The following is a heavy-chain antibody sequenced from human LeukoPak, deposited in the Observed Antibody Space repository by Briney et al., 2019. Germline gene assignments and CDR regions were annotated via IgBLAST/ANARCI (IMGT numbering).Heavy chain of an antibody. Sequence: GGSLRLSCAASGFTFSTYGMSWVRRAPGKGLEWVSFISFNGGKTYYANTVKGRFTISRDNSKNTLYLQMNSLRVEDTAVYYCAKDRTNIRYNGIDVWGQGTTVAVSS. CDR3: AKDRTNIRYNGIDV. V-gene: IGHV3-23*01. CDR2: ISFNGGKT. J-gene: IGHJ6*02. D-gene: IGHD2-8*01. CDR1: GFTFSTYG.